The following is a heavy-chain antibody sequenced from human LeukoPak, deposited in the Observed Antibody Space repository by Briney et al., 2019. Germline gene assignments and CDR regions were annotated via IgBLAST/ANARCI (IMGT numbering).Heavy chain of an antibody. V-gene: IGHV3-74*03. CDR1: GFTFRNYF. Sequence: GSLRLSCAASGFTFRNYFMHWVRQAPGKGLVWVSRINSDGTSTMYADSVKGRFTISRDNAKNMLYMQMNSLRDEDTAVYYCARRVDATRWFDPWGQGTLVTVSS. J-gene: IGHJ5*02. CDR3: ARRVDATRWFDP. D-gene: IGHD2-15*01. CDR2: INSDGTST.